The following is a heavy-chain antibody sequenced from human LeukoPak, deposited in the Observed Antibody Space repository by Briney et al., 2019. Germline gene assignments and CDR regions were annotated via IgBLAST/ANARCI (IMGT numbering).Heavy chain of an antibody. Sequence: SVTVSCKASGGTFSSYAISWVRQAPGPGLEWMGGIIPIFGTANYAQKFQGRVTITTDESTSTAYMELSSLRSEDTAVYYCARVLWFGELSYYYMDVWGKGTTVTVSS. CDR1: GGTFSSYA. CDR2: IIPIFGTA. D-gene: IGHD3-10*01. V-gene: IGHV1-69*05. J-gene: IGHJ6*03. CDR3: ARVLWFGELSYYYMDV.